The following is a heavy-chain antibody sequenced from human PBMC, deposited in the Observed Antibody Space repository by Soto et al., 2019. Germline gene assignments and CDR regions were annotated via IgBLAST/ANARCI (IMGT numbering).Heavy chain of an antibody. J-gene: IGHJ4*02. Sequence: PSETLSLTCAVSSGSISSSNWWSWVRQPPGKGLEWIWEIYHSGSTNYNPSLKSRVTISVDKSKSQFSLKLSSVTAADTAVYYCARDGSSGWLDYWGQGTLVTVSS. CDR2: IYHSGST. V-gene: IGHV4-4*02. CDR1: SGSISSSNW. CDR3: ARDGSSGWLDY. D-gene: IGHD6-19*01.